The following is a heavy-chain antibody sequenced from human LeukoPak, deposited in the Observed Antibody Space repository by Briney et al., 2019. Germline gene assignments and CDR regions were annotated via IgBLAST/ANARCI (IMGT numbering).Heavy chain of an antibody. CDR2: IYPGDPDT. Sequence: GESLKISCKGSGYSFTSYWIGWVRQMPGKGLEWMGIIYPGDPDTRYSPSFQGQVTISADKSISTAYLQWSSLKASDTAMYYCARPSLYSSGWYQVDYWGQGTLVTVSS. J-gene: IGHJ4*02. D-gene: IGHD6-19*01. CDR1: GYSFTSYW. V-gene: IGHV5-51*01. CDR3: ARPSLYSSGWYQVDY.